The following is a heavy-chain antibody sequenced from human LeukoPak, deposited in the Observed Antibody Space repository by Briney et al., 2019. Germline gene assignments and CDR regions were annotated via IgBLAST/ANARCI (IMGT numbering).Heavy chain of an antibody. V-gene: IGHV3-30*02. CDR2: IRYDGSNK. D-gene: IGHD6-19*01. CDR3: ESLDSSGWHGVFDY. CDR1: GFTFSSYG. J-gene: IGHJ4*02. Sequence: GGSLRLSCAASGFTFSSYGMHWVRQAPGKGLEWVAFIRYDGSNKYYADSVKGRFTISRDNSKNTLYLQMNSLRAEDTAVYYCESLDSSGWHGVFDYWGQGTLVTVSS.